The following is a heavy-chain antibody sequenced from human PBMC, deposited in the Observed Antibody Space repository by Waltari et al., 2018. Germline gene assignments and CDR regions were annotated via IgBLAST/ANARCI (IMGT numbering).Heavy chain of an antibody. CDR1: GGSFSGYY. CDR3: ARGGSNGYCSSTSCHRGWFDP. V-gene: IGHV4-34*01. Sequence: QVQLQQWGAGLLKPSETLSLTCVVYGGSFSGYYWSWIRQPPGKGLEWIGEINHSGSTNYNPSLKSRVTISVDTSKNQFSLKLSSVTAADTAVYYCARGGSNGYCSSTSCHRGWFDPWGQGTLVTVSS. D-gene: IGHD2-2*01. CDR2: INHSGST. J-gene: IGHJ5*02.